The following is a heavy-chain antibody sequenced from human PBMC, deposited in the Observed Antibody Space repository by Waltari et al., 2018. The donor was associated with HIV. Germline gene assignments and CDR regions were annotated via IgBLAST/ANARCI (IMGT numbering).Heavy chain of an antibody. CDR3: AKGKTGDF. CDR1: RCSFRSYS. Sequence: EVQLLESGCCFVRRGGSLRLACAASRCSFRSYSLSWVRQGPGKGLEWGSAISGSGDNTYYADSVKGRFTISRDNSKNTLYLQMSSLRAEDTAVYYCAKGKTGDFWGQGTLVTVSS. J-gene: IGHJ4*02. V-gene: IGHV3-23*01. CDR2: ISGSGDNT.